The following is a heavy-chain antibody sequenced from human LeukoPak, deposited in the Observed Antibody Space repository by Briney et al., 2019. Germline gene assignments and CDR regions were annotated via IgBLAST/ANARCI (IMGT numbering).Heavy chain of an antibody. J-gene: IGHJ4*02. D-gene: IGHD4-17*01. V-gene: IGHV3-74*01. CDR2: INSGGSST. Sequence: GGSLRLSCAASGFTFSNYWMHWVRQAPGKGLVWVSRINSGGSSTSYADSVKDRFTISRDNAKNTLYLQMNSLRAEDTAVYFCARELYGDYGVDYWGQGTLVTVSS. CDR3: ARELYGDYGVDY. CDR1: GFTFSNYW.